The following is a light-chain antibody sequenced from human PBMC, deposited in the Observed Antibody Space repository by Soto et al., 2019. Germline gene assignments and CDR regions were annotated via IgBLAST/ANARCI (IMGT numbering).Light chain of an antibody. Sequence: DIQRTQSPSSVSASVGDRVTITCRASQSISSSLAWYQQKPGTVPKLLIYAASSLQSGVPSRFSGSGAGTEFTLSITSLQPEDFGTYYCQQGDSFPITFGQGTRLEIK. CDR3: QQGDSFPIT. CDR1: QSISSS. CDR2: AAS. V-gene: IGKV1-12*01. J-gene: IGKJ5*01.